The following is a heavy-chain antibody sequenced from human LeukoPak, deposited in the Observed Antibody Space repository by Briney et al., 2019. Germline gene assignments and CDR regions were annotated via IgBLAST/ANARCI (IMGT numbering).Heavy chain of an antibody. D-gene: IGHD3-3*01. Sequence: GGTLRLSCAASGFTFSSYGMSWGRQAPGKGLEWVSGISAGGSNTYYADSVMGRFTISRDNSKNTLYLQMNSLRAEDTAIYYCAKGGYYHGYHYYYVDVWGKGTTVTISS. J-gene: IGHJ6*03. CDR2: ISAGGSNT. CDR3: AKGGYYHGYHYYYVDV. V-gene: IGHV3-23*01. CDR1: GFTFSSYG.